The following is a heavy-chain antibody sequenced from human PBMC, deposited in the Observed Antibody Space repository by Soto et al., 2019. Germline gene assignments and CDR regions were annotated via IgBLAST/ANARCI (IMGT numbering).Heavy chain of an antibody. CDR2: VFHTGDT. Sequence: ETLSLTFAVSSESISRSVWWTWVRQPPGKGLEWIGEVFHTGDTNYNPSLKSRVTMSVDKSTNEFSLKVTSVTAADTATYYCARKAWVRFDYWGQGALVTVYS. J-gene: IGHJ4*02. D-gene: IGHD2-21*01. CDR1: SESISRSVW. V-gene: IGHV4-4*02. CDR3: ARKAWVRFDY.